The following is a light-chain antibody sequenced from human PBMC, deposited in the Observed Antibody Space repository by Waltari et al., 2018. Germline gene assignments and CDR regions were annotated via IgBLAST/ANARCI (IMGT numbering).Light chain of an antibody. V-gene: IGLV8-61*01. CDR3: SMYMGSGVWV. CDR1: SGSVSSTSY. J-gene: IGLJ3*02. Sequence: QTVVTQEPSLSVSPGGTVTLTCALSSGSVSSTSYPPWYQQTPRQPPRTLVYKGISLSCWVPDRFSGSILVNTAALTITWAQADDESDYYCSMYMGSGVWVFGGGTKLTV. CDR2: KGI.